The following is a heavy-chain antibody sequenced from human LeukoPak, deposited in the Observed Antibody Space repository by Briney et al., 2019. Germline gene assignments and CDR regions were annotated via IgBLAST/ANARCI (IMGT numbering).Heavy chain of an antibody. CDR1: GGSISSGDYY. V-gene: IGHV4-30-4*01. J-gene: IGHJ2*01. Sequence: SETLSLTCTVSGGSISSGDYYRSWIRQPPGKGLEWIGYIYYSGSTYYNPSLKSRVTISVDTSKNQFSLKLSSVTAADTAVYYCARDRLGLLWFGEPHWYFDLWGRGTLVTVSS. D-gene: IGHD3-10*01. CDR3: ARDRLGLLWFGEPHWYFDL. CDR2: IYYSGST.